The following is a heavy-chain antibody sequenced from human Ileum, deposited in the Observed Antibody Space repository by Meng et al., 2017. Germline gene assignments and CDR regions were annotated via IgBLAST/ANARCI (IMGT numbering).Heavy chain of an antibody. CDR1: GFTFSSYS. V-gene: IGHV3-21*01. CDR3: ASDY. CDR2: ISSTSGYI. Sequence: EGQLVESGGGLGKPGGSLRLSCAASGFTFSSYSMNWVRQAPGKGLEWVSSISSTSGYIYYADSVKGRFTISRDNAKNSLYLQMNSLRVEDTAVYYCASDYWGQGTLVTVSS. J-gene: IGHJ4*02.